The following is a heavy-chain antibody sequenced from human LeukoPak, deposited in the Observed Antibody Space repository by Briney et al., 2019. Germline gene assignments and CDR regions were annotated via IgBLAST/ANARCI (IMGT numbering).Heavy chain of an antibody. V-gene: IGHV7-4-1*02. Sequence: ASVKVSCKASGYTFDNYAINWVRQAPGQGLEWMGWINTNTGNPTYAQGFTGRFVFSLDTSVSTAYLQISSLKAEDTAVYYCARDGTYGDYQNWFDPWGQGTLVTVSS. CDR3: ARDGTYGDYQNWFDP. CDR2: INTNTGNP. D-gene: IGHD4-17*01. J-gene: IGHJ5*02. CDR1: GYTFDNYA.